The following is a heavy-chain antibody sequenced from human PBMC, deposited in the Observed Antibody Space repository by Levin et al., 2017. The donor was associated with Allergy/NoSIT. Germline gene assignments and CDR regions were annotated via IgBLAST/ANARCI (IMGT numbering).Heavy chain of an antibody. Sequence: PGGSLRLSCAASGFTFSSYEMNWVRQAPGKGLEWVSYISSSGSTIYYADSVKGRFTISRDNAKNSLYLQMNSLRAEDTAVYYCARNLHLRWLQATRGFDYWGQGTLVTVSS. CDR2: ISSSGSTI. V-gene: IGHV3-48*03. CDR3: ARNLHLRWLQATRGFDY. D-gene: IGHD5-24*01. CDR1: GFTFSSYE. J-gene: IGHJ4*02.